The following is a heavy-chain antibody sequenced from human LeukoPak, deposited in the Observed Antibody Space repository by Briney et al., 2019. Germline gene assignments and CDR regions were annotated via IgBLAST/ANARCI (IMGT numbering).Heavy chain of an antibody. Sequence: SVKVSCKASGYTFTGYYMHWVRQAPGQGLEWMGGIIPIFGTANYAQKFQGRVTITADKSTSTAYMELSSLRSEDTAVYYCARCLYCSGCSCYSDYYYYYMDVWGKGTTVTVSS. CDR2: IIPIFGTA. CDR3: ARCLYCSGCSCYSDYYYYYMDV. D-gene: IGHD2-15*01. V-gene: IGHV1-69*06. J-gene: IGHJ6*03. CDR1: GYTFTGYY.